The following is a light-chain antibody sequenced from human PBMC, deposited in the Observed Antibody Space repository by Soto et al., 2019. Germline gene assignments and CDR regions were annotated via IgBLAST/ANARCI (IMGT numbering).Light chain of an antibody. V-gene: IGKV1-5*03. J-gene: IGKJ1*01. CDR3: QQYENYWT. CDR2: KAT. CDR1: QTISSW. Sequence: IQMTQSPSTLSGSVGDRVTITCRASQTISSWLAWYQQKPGKAPKLLIYKATTLKSGVPSRFSGSGSGTEFTLTISSLQPEDFAVYYCQQYENYWTFGQGTKVDIK.